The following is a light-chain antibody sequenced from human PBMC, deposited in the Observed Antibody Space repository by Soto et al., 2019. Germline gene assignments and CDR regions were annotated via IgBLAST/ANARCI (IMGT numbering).Light chain of an antibody. Sequence: DIQMTQSPSTLSACVGDRVTITCRASQSISSWLAWYQQKPGKAPKLLIYDASSLESGVPSRFSGSGSGTEFTLTISSLQPDDFAIYYCQQYNSYSPVTFGPGTKVDIK. CDR3: QQYNSYSPVT. V-gene: IGKV1-5*01. J-gene: IGKJ3*01. CDR2: DAS. CDR1: QSISSW.